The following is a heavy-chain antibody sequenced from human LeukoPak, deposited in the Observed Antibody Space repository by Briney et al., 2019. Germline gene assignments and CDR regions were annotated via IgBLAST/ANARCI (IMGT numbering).Heavy chain of an antibody. D-gene: IGHD3-22*01. J-gene: IGHJ4*02. CDR3: ARTDYYDGTGYYYRY. V-gene: IGHV3-74*01. CDR1: GFSFRSYW. Sequence: HSGGSLRLSCAASGFSFRSYWMHWVRQVPGRGLVWVSRINPDGTTTTYADSVRGRFTISRDNAKNTVHLQMNSLRADDTAVYYCARTDYYDGTGYYYRYWGQGTLVTVSS. CDR2: INPDGTTT.